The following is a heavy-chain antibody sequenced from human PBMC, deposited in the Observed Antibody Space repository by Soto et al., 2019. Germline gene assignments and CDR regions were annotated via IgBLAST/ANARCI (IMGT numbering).Heavy chain of an antibody. J-gene: IGHJ6*02. D-gene: IGHD1-1*01. CDR1: GYTFTTYY. V-gene: IGHV1-46*03. Sequence: QVQLVQSGAEVREPGASVKISCKASGYTFTTYYIHWVRQAPGQGLEWMGIINHRRRSAGYAQKFKVRVTRTREMRPNTFDRVLNSSSLDETAGYYSARRNVLLSLCLWLDVPSEGT. CDR3: ARRNVLLSLCLWLDV. CDR2: INHRRRSA.